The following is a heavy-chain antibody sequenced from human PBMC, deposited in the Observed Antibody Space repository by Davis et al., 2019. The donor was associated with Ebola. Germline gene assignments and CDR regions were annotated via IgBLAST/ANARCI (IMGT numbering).Heavy chain of an antibody. CDR3: HTTGGYSWPFTFDY. V-gene: IGHV3-23*01. CDR2: ISGSGGST. CDR1: GFTFNNHA. Sequence: PGGPLRLSCAASGFTFNNHALSWVRQAPGKGLEWVSSISGSGGSTYYADSVKGRFTISRDNAKNSLYLQMNSLRDEDTAVYYCHTTGGYSWPFTFDYWGQGTLVTVSS. J-gene: IGHJ4*02. D-gene: IGHD3-10*01.